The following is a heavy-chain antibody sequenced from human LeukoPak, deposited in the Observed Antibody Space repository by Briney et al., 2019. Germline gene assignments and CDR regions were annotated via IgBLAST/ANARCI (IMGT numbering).Heavy chain of an antibody. V-gene: IGHV4-30-2*01. CDR3: ARDWGTFRPGEGSAFDM. D-gene: IGHD3-16*01. J-gene: IGHJ3*02. Sequence: SETLSLTCAVSGGSISSSAYSWSWIRQPPGKGLEWIGCIFHSGITYYNPSLKSRVSISVDSSKNQFSLKLSSVTAADTAVYYCARDWGTFRPGEGSAFDMWGQGTMVTVSS. CDR2: IFHSGIT. CDR1: GGSISSSAYS.